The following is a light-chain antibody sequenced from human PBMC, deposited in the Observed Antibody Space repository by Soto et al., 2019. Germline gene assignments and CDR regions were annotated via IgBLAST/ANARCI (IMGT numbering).Light chain of an antibody. CDR2: WAS. CDR1: QSVLYSSNNKNY. V-gene: IGKV4-1*01. CDR3: QQYYSTPWT. Sequence: DIVMTQSPDSLAVSLGERATINCKSSQSVLYSSNNKNYLAWYQQKPGQPPKLLIYWASTRESGVPDRFSGSGSGTDFTLPISSLQAEDVAVYYCQQYYSTPWTFGQGTKVVIK. J-gene: IGKJ1*01.